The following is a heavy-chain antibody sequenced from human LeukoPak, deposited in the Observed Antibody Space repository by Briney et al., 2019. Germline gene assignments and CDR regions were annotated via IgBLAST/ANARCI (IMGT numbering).Heavy chain of an antibody. J-gene: IGHJ6*04. D-gene: IGHD3-10*02. V-gene: IGHV3-30*02. CDR1: EFTFSNYG. CDR2: IRYDESNK. Sequence: GGSLRLSCAASEFTFSNYGMHWVRQAPGKGLEWVAFIRYDESNKNYADSVKGRFTISRDNSKNTLYLQMNSLRADDTAVYYCSELGITMIGGVWGKGTTVTISS. CDR3: SELGITMIGGV.